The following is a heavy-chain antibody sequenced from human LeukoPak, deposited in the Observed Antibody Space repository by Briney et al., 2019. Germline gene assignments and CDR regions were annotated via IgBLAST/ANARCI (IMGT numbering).Heavy chain of an antibody. CDR2: IYNDGTT. Sequence: GGSLRLSCAASGFTVSGNYMTWVRQAPGKGPEWVSVIYNDGTTYYADSVKGRFTISRDNSKNTLYLQMNSLRAEDTAVYYCARGSTWLDYWGQGALVTVSS. V-gene: IGHV3-66*01. J-gene: IGHJ4*02. D-gene: IGHD2-2*01. CDR3: ARGSTWLDY. CDR1: GFTVSGNY.